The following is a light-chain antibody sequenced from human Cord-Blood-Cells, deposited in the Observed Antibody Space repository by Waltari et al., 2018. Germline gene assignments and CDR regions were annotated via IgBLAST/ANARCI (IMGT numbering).Light chain of an antibody. CDR3: NSRDSSGNHLWV. V-gene: IGLV3-19*01. CDR1: SLRSYY. CDR2: GKN. Sequence: SSELTQDPAVSVALGQPVRITCQGDSLRSYYASWYQQKPGQAPVLVIYGKNNRPSGIPDRFSGSSSGNTASLTITGAQAEDEADYYCNSRDSSGNHLWVFGGGTKLIVL. J-gene: IGLJ3*02.